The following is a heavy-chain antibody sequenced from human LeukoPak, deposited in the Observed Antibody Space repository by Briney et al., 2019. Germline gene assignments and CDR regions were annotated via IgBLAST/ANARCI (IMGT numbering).Heavy chain of an antibody. D-gene: IGHD3-22*01. CDR2: FQNGGRT. Sequence: SETLSLTCTVSGYSISSRNYYWGWIRQPPGKGLEWIGSFQNGGRTYYKMSLKSRVTISVDTSKNQVSLKLTSVTAADTAVYYCARVGIYYDTSGYYWPHYFDPWGQGTLVTVSS. CDR1: GYSISSRNYY. V-gene: IGHV4-39*07. J-gene: IGHJ5*02. CDR3: ARVGIYYDTSGYYWPHYFDP.